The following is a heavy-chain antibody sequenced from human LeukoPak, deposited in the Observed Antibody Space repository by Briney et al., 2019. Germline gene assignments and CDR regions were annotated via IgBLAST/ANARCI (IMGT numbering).Heavy chain of an antibody. CDR3: ARVSDGSYFYFDY. Sequence: ASVKVSCKASGYTFTGYYMHWVRQAPGQGLEWMGWINPNSGGTNYAQKFQGRVTMTRDTSISTAYMELSRLRSDDTAVYYCARVSDGSYFYFDYWGQGTLVTVSS. J-gene: IGHJ4*02. D-gene: IGHD1-26*01. V-gene: IGHV1-2*02. CDR2: INPNSGGT. CDR1: GYTFTGYY.